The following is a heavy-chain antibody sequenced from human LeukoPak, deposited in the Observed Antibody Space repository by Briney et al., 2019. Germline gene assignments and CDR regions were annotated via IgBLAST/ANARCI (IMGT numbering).Heavy chain of an antibody. CDR1: GFTFSSYW. D-gene: IGHD6-19*01. CDR3: ARDHFSFLIAVAGTNFDY. Sequence: GGSLRLSCAASGFTFSSYWMSWVRQAPGKGLEWVANIKQDGSEKYYVDSVKGRFTISRDNAKNSLYLQMNSLRAEDTAVYYCARDHFSFLIAVAGTNFDYWGQGTLVTVSS. V-gene: IGHV3-7*03. J-gene: IGHJ4*02. CDR2: IKQDGSEK.